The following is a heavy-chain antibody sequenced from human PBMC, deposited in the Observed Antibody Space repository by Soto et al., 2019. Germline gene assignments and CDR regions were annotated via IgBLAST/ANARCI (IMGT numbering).Heavy chain of an antibody. Sequence: SETLSLTCAVYGGSFSDYYWSWIRQPPGKGLEWIGEIIHSGRTNYNPSLKSRVTISEDTFKNQFSLKLSSVTAADTAVYYCAREYYDSSGNLGWFDPWGQGTLVTAPQ. V-gene: IGHV4-34*12. CDR1: GGSFSDYY. CDR3: AREYYDSSGNLGWFDP. D-gene: IGHD3-22*01. CDR2: IIHSGRT. J-gene: IGHJ5*02.